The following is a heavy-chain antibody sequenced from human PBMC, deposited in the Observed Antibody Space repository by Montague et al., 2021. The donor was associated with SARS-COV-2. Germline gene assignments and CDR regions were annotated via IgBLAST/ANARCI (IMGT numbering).Heavy chain of an antibody. V-gene: IGHV4-38-2*02. CDR2: IYHSGST. D-gene: IGHD3-10*01. CDR1: GYSISSGYY. J-gene: IGHJ5*02. Sequence: SETLSLTCTVSGYSISSGYYWGWIRQPPGKGLEWIGSIYHSGSTYYNPSLQSRVTISVDTSNNQFSLKPSSVTAADTAVYYCASGGLRHSWFDPWGQGTLVTVSS. CDR3: ASGGLRHSWFDP.